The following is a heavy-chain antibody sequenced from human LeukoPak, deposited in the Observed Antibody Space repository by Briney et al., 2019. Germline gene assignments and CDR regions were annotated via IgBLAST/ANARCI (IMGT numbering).Heavy chain of an antibody. CDR2: INSSSSYI. D-gene: IGHD2-8*01. J-gene: IGHJ3*02. Sequence: PGGSLRLSCAASGFTFSSYSMNWVRQAPGKGLEWVSSINSSSSYIYYADSVKGRFTISRDNAKNSLYLQMNSLRAEDTAVYYCARDRSKVLMVYATDAFDIWGQGTMVTVSS. CDR1: GFTFSSYS. V-gene: IGHV3-21*01. CDR3: ARDRSKVLMVYATDAFDI.